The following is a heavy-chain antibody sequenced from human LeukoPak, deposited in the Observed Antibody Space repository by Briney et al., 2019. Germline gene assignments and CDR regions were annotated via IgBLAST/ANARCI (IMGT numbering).Heavy chain of an antibody. CDR2: ISGSGGST. Sequence: GGSLRLSCAASGFTLSSYAMSWVRQAPGKGLEWVSAISGSGGSTYYADSVKGRFTVSRDNSKNTLYLQMNSLRAEDTAVYYCAKDRSRPWNWFDPWGQGTLVTVSS. V-gene: IGHV3-23*01. D-gene: IGHD2-2*01. CDR1: GFTLSSYA. CDR3: AKDRSRPWNWFDP. J-gene: IGHJ5*02.